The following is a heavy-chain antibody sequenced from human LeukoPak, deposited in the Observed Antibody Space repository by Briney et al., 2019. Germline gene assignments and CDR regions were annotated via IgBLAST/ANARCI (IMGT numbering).Heavy chain of an antibody. J-gene: IGHJ4*02. CDR3: ARHRRMGAVAGWGYYFDY. Sequence: PSETLSLTCTVSGGSISSSSYYWGWIRQPPGKGLEWIGSIYYSGSTYYNPSLKSRVTISVDTSKNQFSLKLSSVTAADTAVYYCARHRRMGAVAGWGYYFDYWGQGTLVTVSS. CDR2: IYYSGST. CDR1: GGSISSSSYY. V-gene: IGHV4-39*01. D-gene: IGHD6-19*01.